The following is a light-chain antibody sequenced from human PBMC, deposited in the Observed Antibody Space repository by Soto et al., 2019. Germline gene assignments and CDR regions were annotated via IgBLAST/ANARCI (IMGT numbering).Light chain of an antibody. CDR2: NNN. V-gene: IGLV1-44*01. CDR1: SSNIGSNI. Sequence: QSVVTQPPSASGTPGQRVTISCSGSSSNIGSNIVNWYQQLPGTAPKLLIFNNNQRPSGVPDRFSGSKSGTSASLAISGLQSEDEADYYCAARDDSLTGVIFGGGTKLTVL. J-gene: IGLJ2*01. CDR3: AARDDSLTGVI.